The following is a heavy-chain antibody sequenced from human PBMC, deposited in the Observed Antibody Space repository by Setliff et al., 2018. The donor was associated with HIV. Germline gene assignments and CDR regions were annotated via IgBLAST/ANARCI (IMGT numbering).Heavy chain of an antibody. CDR1: GFAFSFYA. V-gene: IGHV3-30*02. CDR2: IRYTGSNK. Sequence: PGGSLRLSCAASGFAFSFYAMNWVRQAPGKGLEWVAFIRYTGSNKYYADSVKGRFTISRDNSKNTLYLQMNSLRAEDTAVYYCAKNLHDILTGYYIDYWGQGTLVTVSS. J-gene: IGHJ4*02. D-gene: IGHD3-9*01. CDR3: AKNLHDILTGYYIDY.